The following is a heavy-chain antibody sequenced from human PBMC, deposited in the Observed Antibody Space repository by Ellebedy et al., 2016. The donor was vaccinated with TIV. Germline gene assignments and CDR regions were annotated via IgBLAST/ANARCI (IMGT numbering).Heavy chain of an antibody. Sequence: SETLSLTXTVSGDSISTDSYFWVWVRQPPGKGLEWIGSIYYGGTSSYDPSLRSRATISMATSKNHFSLKLTSVTAADTAVYYCASLRYGGFDSWGQGTLVAVSS. V-gene: IGHV4-39*02. CDR3: ASLRYGGFDS. D-gene: IGHD4-17*01. J-gene: IGHJ4*02. CDR2: IYYGGTS. CDR1: GDSISTDSYF.